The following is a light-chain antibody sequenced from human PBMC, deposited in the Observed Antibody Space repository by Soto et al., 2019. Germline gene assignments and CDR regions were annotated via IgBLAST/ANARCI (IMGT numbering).Light chain of an antibody. V-gene: IGKV3-11*01. Sequence: EIVMTQSPATLSVSPGERATLPCRASQSVSSYLAWYQQKPGQAPRLLIYDASNRATGIPARFSGSGSGTDFTLTISSLEPEDFAVYYCQQRSNWPPLTFGGGTKVDIK. CDR2: DAS. CDR3: QQRSNWPPLT. CDR1: QSVSSY. J-gene: IGKJ4*01.